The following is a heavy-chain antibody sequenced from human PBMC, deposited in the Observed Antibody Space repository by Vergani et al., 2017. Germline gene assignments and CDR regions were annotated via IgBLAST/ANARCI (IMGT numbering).Heavy chain of an antibody. Sequence: EVQLLESGGGLVQPGGSLRLSCAASGFTFSSYAMSWVRQAPGKGLEWVSAISGRGGSKYYADSVKGRFTISRDNSKNTLYLQMNSLRAEDTAVYYCTGDARLDFSFDYWGQGTLVTVSS. CDR2: ISGRGGSK. J-gene: IGHJ4*02. V-gene: IGHV3-23*01. CDR3: TGDARLDFSFDY. D-gene: IGHD3-3*01. CDR1: GFTFSSYA.